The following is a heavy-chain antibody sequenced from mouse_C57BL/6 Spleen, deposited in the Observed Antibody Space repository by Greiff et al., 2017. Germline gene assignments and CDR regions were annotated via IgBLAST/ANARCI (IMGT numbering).Heavy chain of an antibody. CDR3: ARDSTTGTGAMDY. D-gene: IGHD4-1*02. Sequence: ESGPGLVKPSQPLSLTCSVTGYSITSGYYWNWIRQFPGNKLEWMGYISYDGSNNYNPSLKNRISLTRDTSKNQFFLKLNSVTTEDTATYYCARDSTTGTGAMDYWGQGTSVTVSS. CDR1: GYSITSGYY. J-gene: IGHJ4*01. V-gene: IGHV3-6*01. CDR2: ISYDGSN.